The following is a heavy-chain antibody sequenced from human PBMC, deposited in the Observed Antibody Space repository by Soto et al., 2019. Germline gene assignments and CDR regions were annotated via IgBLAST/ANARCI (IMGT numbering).Heavy chain of an antibody. Sequence: SETLSLTCAVSGGSISSGGYSWSWIRQPPGKGLEWIGYIYHSGSTYYNPSLKSRVTISVGTSKKQFSLKLSSVTAADTAEYYCARVNIVVVPVTVGRNYFYGLDVWGQGTTVTVSS. V-gene: IGHV4-30-2*01. J-gene: IGHJ6*02. D-gene: IGHD2-2*01. CDR1: GGSISSGGYS. CDR3: ARVNIVVVPVTVGRNYFYGLDV. CDR2: IYHSGST.